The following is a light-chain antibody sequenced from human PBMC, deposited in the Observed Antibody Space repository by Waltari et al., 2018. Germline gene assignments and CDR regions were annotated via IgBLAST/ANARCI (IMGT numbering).Light chain of an antibody. CDR3: QVWDGSSDHWV. J-gene: IGLJ3*02. V-gene: IGLV3-21*02. CDR1: NIGSKS. Sequence: SYVLTQPPSVSVAPGQTARITCGGNNIGSKSVHWYQQKPGQAPVLVVYDDSDRPSGIPERFSGSSAGNTATLTISRGEAGDEADYYCQVWDGSSDHWVFGGGTKLTVL. CDR2: DDS.